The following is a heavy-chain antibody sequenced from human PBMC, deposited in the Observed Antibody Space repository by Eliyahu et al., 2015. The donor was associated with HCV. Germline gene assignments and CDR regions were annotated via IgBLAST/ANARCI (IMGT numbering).Heavy chain of an antibody. J-gene: IGHJ1*01. V-gene: IGHV3-23*01. CDR3: AKNSGGMTVVIITGEFFQH. CDR1: GFPFSNYXXXFSIYX. CDR2: ISGSDGST. Sequence: EVQLLESGGGLVQAGGSLRLSCAASGFPFSNYXXXFSIYXLXWVRQAPGKGLEWVSTISGSDGSTYYADSVKGRFTISRDNFKNTVYLQMNSLRAEDTAMYYCAKNSGGMTVVIITGEFFQHWGQGTLVTVSS. D-gene: IGHD3-22*01.